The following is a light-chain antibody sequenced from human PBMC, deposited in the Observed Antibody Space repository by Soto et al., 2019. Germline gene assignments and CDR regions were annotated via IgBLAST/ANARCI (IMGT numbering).Light chain of an antibody. CDR1: RSNIGAGYD. V-gene: IGLV1-40*01. Sequence: QSVLTQPTSVSGAPGQRVTISCTGSRSNIGAGYDVHWYQQLPGTAPKLLIYGNSNRPSGVPDRFSGSKSGTSASLAITGLQAEDEADYYCQSYDSSLSGSRVFGTGTKVTVL. J-gene: IGLJ1*01. CDR3: QSYDSSLSGSRV. CDR2: GNS.